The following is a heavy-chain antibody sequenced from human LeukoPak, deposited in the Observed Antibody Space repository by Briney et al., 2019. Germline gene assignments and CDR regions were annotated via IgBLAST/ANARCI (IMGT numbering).Heavy chain of an antibody. CDR1: GFTFTNYA. CDR2: ISDNGRT. J-gene: IGHJ1*01. D-gene: IGHD6-13*01. V-gene: IGHV3-23*01. CDR3: ARGAQGIAAAGRGEYFQH. Sequence: GGSLRLSCAASGFTFTNYAMDWVRQAPGKGLEWVSAISDNGRTYYADSVRGRFTISRDNSRNTLYLQMNSLRAEDTAVYYCARGAQGIAAAGRGEYFQHWGQGTLVTVSS.